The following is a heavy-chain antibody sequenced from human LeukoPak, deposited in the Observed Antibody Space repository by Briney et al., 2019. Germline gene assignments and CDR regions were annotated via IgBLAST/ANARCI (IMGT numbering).Heavy chain of an antibody. D-gene: IGHD6-13*01. CDR3: ARGEIAAAGTPYY. CDR1: GYTFTGYY. CDR2: INPNSGGT. Sequence: ASVKVSCKASGYTFTGYYMHWVRQAPGQGLEWMGWINPNSGGTNYAQKFQGRVTMTRDTSISTAYMELSRPRSDDTAVYYCARGEIAAAGTPYYWGQGTLVTVSS. V-gene: IGHV1-2*02. J-gene: IGHJ4*02.